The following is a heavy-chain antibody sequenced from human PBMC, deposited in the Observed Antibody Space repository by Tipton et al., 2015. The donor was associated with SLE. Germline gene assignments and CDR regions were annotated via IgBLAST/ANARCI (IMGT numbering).Heavy chain of an antibody. CDR1: GFTVSNNY. CDR3: ARDRGQPYGDWIFDL. CDR2: FNRGGST. V-gene: IGHV3-53*01. J-gene: IGHJ2*01. D-gene: IGHD4-17*01. Sequence: SLRLSCAASGFTVSNNYMSWVRQAPGKGLEWVSVFNRGGSTYYADSVKGRFTISRDNAKNSLYLQMNSLRVEDTAVYYCARDRGQPYGDWIFDLWGRGTLVTVSS.